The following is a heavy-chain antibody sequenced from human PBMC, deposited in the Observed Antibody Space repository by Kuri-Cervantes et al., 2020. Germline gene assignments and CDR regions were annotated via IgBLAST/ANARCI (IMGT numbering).Heavy chain of an antibody. CDR3: AREGAYYSTLDV. V-gene: IGHV4-31*03. Sequence: SETLSLTCTVSGGSISSGGYYWSWVRQHPGKGLEWIGYIYYSGSTYYNPSLKSRVTISVDTSKNQFSLKLSSVTAADTAVYYCAREGAYYSTLDVWGQGTTVTVSS. CDR2: IYYSGST. D-gene: IGHD3-10*01. J-gene: IGHJ6*02. CDR1: GGSISSGGYY.